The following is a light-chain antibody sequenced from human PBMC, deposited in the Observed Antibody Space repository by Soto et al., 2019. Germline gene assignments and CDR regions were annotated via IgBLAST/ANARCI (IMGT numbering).Light chain of an antibody. CDR2: GAS. CDR3: QQYGISPPYT. CDR1: QSVSSSY. V-gene: IGKV3-20*01. Sequence: EIVLTQSPGTLSLSPGERATLSCRASQSVSSSYLAWYQQKPGQAPRLLIYGASSRATGIPDRFSGSGSGTDVTLTIIRLEPEDVAVYYCQQYGISPPYTFGQGTKLEIK. J-gene: IGKJ2*01.